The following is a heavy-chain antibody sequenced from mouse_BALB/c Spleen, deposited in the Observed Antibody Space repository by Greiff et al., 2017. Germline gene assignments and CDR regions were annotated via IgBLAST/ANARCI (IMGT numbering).Heavy chain of an antibody. J-gene: IGHJ3*01. CDR2: IRSKSNNYAT. D-gene: IGHD2-4*01. Sequence: EVKVEESGGGLVQPKGSLKLSCAASGFTFNTYAMNWVRQAPGKGLEWVARIRSKSNNYATYYADSVKDRFTISRDDSQSMLYLQKNNLKTEDTAMYYCVSPSTMITAWFAYWGQGTLVTVSA. CDR3: VSPSTMITAWFAY. CDR1: GFTFNTYA. V-gene: IGHV10-1*02.